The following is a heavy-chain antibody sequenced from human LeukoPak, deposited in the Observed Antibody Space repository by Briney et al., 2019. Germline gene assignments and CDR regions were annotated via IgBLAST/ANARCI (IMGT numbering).Heavy chain of an antibody. CDR3: AKDRRGYSSGWYYYYYMDV. D-gene: IGHD6-19*01. CDR1: GFTFSSYS. J-gene: IGHJ6*03. CDR2: ISSSSSTI. V-gene: IGHV3-48*01. Sequence: TGGSLRLSCAASGFTFSSYSMNWVRQAPGKGLEWVSYISSSSSTIYYADSVKGRFTISRDNAKNTLYLQMNSLRAEDTAVYYCAKDRRGYSSGWYYYYYMDVWGKGTTVTISS.